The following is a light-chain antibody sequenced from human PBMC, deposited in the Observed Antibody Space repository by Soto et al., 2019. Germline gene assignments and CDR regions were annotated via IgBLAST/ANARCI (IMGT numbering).Light chain of an antibody. Sequence: EIVLSQSPGTLSLSPGERATLSCRASQSVSSSYLAGYQQKPGQAPTLLIYCASSRATGIADRFSGSGSGTDFTLTISRLEPEDFAVYYCQQYGSLPRTFGQGTKVDI. J-gene: IGKJ1*01. CDR1: QSVSSSY. CDR2: CAS. V-gene: IGKV3-20*01. CDR3: QQYGSLPRT.